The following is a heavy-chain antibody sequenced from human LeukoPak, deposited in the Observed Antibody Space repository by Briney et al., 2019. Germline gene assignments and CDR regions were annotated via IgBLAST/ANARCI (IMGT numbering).Heavy chain of an antibody. J-gene: IGHJ4*02. CDR3: AKDLFPGVEMATTPDYDY. D-gene: IGHD5-24*01. V-gene: IGHV3-9*01. CDR2: ISWNSGSI. CDR1: GFTFDDYA. Sequence: PGGSLRLSCAASGFTFDDYAMHWVRQAPGKGLEWVSGISWNSGSIGYADSVKGRFTISRDNAKNSLYLQMNSLRAEDTALYYCAKDLFPGVEMATTPDYDYWGQGTLVTVSS.